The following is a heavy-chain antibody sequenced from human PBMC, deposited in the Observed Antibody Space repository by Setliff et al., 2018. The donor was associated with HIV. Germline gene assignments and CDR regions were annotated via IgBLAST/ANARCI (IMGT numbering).Heavy chain of an antibody. CDR1: GDSFSGSY. V-gene: IGHV4-34*01. J-gene: IGHJ3*02. CDR2: VNHNGGT. D-gene: IGHD7-27*01. CDR3: TRKKTGQFGAFNM. Sequence: SETLSLTCAVYGDSFSGSYWSWIRQSPGTGLEWIGEVNHNGGTNYNPSLKSRVVVSVDRSKNQFSLKLISVTAADAAVYYCTRKKTGQFGAFNMWGRGTLVTVSS.